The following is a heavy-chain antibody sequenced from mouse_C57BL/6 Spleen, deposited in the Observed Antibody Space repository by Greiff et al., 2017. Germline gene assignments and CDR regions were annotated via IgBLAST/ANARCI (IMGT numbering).Heavy chain of an antibody. CDR3: AKGTTGVGAYFDV. CDR2: IHPNSGST. V-gene: IGHV1-64*01. J-gene: IGHJ1*03. Sequence: QVQLQQSGAELVKPGASVKLSCKASGYTFTSYWMHWVKQRPGQGLEWIGMIHPNSGSTNYNEKFKSKATLTVDKSSSTAYMQLSSLTSEDSAVYYCAKGTTGVGAYFDVWGTGTTVTVSS. CDR1: GYTFTSYW. D-gene: IGHD1-1*01.